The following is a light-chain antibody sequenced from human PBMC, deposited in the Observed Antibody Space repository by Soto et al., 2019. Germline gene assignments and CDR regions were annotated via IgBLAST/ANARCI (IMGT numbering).Light chain of an antibody. CDR2: GAS. Sequence: PGDRATLSCRASQSFSSTFFAWYQQKPGQAPRLLIYGASSRATCIPDRFSGSGSGTDFTLTISRLEPEDFAVYYCQQYASSVTFGQGTKVEIK. V-gene: IGKV3-20*01. CDR3: QQYASSVT. J-gene: IGKJ1*01. CDR1: QSFSSTF.